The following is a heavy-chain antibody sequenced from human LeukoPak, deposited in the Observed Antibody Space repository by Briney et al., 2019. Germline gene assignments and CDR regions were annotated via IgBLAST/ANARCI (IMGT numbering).Heavy chain of an antibody. J-gene: IGHJ4*02. Sequence: PGGSLRLSCAASGFTLRSYWMTWVRQAPGKGLEWVANIKQDGSEIHYVDSVKGRFTISRDNAKNSLHLQMNSLRVEDTAVYYCAREGDTMVRGAYDYWGQGTLVTVSS. CDR1: GFTLRSYW. V-gene: IGHV3-7*03. CDR2: IKQDGSEI. D-gene: IGHD3-10*01. CDR3: AREGDTMVRGAYDY.